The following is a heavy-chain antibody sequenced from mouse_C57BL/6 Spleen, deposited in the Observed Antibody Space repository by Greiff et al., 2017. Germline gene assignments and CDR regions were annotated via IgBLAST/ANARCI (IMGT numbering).Heavy chain of an antibody. CDR3: ASSTMVSTGGCLDV. J-gene: IGHJ1*03. CDR2: IYPGSGST. D-gene: IGHD2-2*01. V-gene: IGHV1-55*01. CDR1: GYTFTSYW. Sequence: QVQLQQPGPELVKPGASVKMSCKASGYTFTSYWITWVQQTPGQGLEWIGDIYPGSGSTNNNEKLKGKATLTVDTSSSTAHMQFSMLTSEDAEVDYCASSTMVSTGGCLDVWGKGTTVTVSS.